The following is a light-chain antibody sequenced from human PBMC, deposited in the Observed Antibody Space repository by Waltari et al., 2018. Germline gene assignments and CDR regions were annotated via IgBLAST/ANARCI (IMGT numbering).Light chain of an antibody. CDR2: DDT. Sequence: SYVLTQPPSVSVAPGQTARITCGGNDIASKSVHWNQQKPGQAPGGVVYDDTDRPSGIPGRFSGSNSVNTATLIISRVEAGDEADYYCQVWDSGSHHVLFGGGTKLTVL. CDR3: QVWDSGSHHVL. J-gene: IGLJ2*01. V-gene: IGLV3-21*02. CDR1: DIASKS.